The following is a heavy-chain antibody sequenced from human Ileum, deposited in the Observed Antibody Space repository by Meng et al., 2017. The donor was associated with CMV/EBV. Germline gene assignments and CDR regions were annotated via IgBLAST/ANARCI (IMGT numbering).Heavy chain of an antibody. CDR1: GGSFSGYY. D-gene: IGHD2-21*01. CDR2: INHSGST. J-gene: IGHJ4*02. CDR3: ARVYCGGDCYSGGY. Sequence: AVYGGSFSGYYWSWIRQPPGKGLEWIGEINHSGSTNYNPSLKSRVTISVDTSKNQFSLKLSSVTAADTAVYYCARVYCGGDCYSGGYWGQGTLVTVSS. V-gene: IGHV4-34*01.